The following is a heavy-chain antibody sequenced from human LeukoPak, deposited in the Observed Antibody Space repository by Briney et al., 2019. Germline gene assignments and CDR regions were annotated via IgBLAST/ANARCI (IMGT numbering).Heavy chain of an antibody. D-gene: IGHD2/OR15-2a*01. Sequence: GGSLRLSCAASGFSFSDHEMDWVRQAPGKGQEWVGRIRNRANSYTTEYAASVRGRFTISREDSENSLYLQMNRLKTEDTAVYYCVSASAGLVEYWGQGTLVTVSS. CDR1: GFSFSDHE. CDR3: VSASAGLVEY. J-gene: IGHJ4*02. CDR2: IRNRANSYTT. V-gene: IGHV3-72*01.